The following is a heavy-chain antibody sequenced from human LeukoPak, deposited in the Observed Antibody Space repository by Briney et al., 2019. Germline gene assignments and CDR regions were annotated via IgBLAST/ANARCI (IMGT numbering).Heavy chain of an antibody. V-gene: IGHV3-48*03. CDR2: ISSSGSTI. J-gene: IGHJ3*02. CDR3: AKDRAPWIYCSGGSCYDAFDM. D-gene: IGHD2-15*01. Sequence: GGSLRLSCAASGFTFSSYEMNWVRQAPGKGLEWVSYISSSGSTIYYADSVKGRFTISRDNSKNTLYLQMKSLRVEDTAVYYCAKDRAPWIYCSGGSCYDAFDMWGQGTMVTVSS. CDR1: GFTFSSYE.